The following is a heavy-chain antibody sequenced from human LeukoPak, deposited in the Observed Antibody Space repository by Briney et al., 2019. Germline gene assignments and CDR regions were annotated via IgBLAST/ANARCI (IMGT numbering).Heavy chain of an antibody. D-gene: IGHD1-7*01. J-gene: IGHJ4*02. Sequence: ASVKVSCKASGYTVTGYYIHWVRQAPGQGLEWMGWINPNSGDTDYAQKFQGRVSMTRDTSISTAYMELSRLRSDDTAVYYCARTITGTFDYWGKGTLVTVSS. CDR1: GYTVTGYY. V-gene: IGHV1-2*02. CDR3: ARTITGTFDY. CDR2: INPNSGDT.